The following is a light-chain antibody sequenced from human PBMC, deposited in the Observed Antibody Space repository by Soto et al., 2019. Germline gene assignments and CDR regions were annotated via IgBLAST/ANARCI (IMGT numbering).Light chain of an antibody. J-gene: IGLJ3*02. Sequence: SYELTQPPSVSVAPGKTARITCGGNNIGSKSVHWYQQKPGQAPVVVIYYDSDRPSGIPERFSGSNSGNTATLTISRVEAGDEAAYYCQVWDSSSVHWVFGGGTKLTVL. V-gene: IGLV3-21*04. CDR3: QVWDSSSVHWV. CDR2: YDS. CDR1: NIGSKS.